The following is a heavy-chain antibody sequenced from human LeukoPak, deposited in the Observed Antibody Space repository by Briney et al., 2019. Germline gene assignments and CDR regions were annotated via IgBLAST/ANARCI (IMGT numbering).Heavy chain of an antibody. V-gene: IGHV3-23*01. D-gene: IGHD3-16*01. CDR1: GFTFSSYT. Sequence: GGSLRLSCAASGFTFSSYTMSWVRQAPGKGLEWVSAISGSGGSTYYADSVKGRFTISRDNSKNTLYLQMNSLRAEDTAVYYCAAGRGRWGEFDYFDYWGQGTLVTVSS. CDR3: AAGRGRWGEFDYFDY. J-gene: IGHJ4*02. CDR2: ISGSGGST.